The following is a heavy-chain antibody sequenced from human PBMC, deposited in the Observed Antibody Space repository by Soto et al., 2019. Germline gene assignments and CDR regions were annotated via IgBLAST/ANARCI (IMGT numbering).Heavy chain of an antibody. V-gene: IGHV3-48*01. Sequence: DVQLVESGGGLVQPGGSLRLSCAASGFTFSSYSMNWVRQAPGKGLEWVSYISSSSSTIYYADSVKGRFTISRDNAKNSLYLQMNSLRAEDTAVYYCASQSSEWLLFASWGQGTLLTVSS. CDR2: ISSSSSTI. CDR3: ASQSSEWLLFAS. CDR1: GFTFSSYS. D-gene: IGHD5-12*01. J-gene: IGHJ4*02.